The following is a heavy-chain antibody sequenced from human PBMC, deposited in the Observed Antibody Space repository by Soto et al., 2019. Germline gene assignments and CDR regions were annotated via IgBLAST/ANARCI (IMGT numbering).Heavy chain of an antibody. CDR2: FNGNNSNT. J-gene: IGHJ4*02. CDR1: GYTFTDYV. CDR3: AREWCTTTNCYGVDY. D-gene: IGHD2-2*01. V-gene: IGHV1-18*01. Sequence: QVHLVQSGAEVKKPGASVQVSCKASGYTFTDYVISWVRQAPGQGLEWMGCFNGNNSNTYCAQKFQGKVTMTTDTSTNTAYMELRSLTCDDTAVYYCAREWCTTTNCYGVDYWGQGTLVTVSS.